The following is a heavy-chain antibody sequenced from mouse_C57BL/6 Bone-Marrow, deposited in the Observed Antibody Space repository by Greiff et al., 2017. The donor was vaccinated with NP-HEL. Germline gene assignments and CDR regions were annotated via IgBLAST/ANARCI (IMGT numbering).Heavy chain of an antibody. CDR1: GFNIKDDY. D-gene: IGHD2-4*01. V-gene: IGHV14-4*01. Sequence: SGAELVRPGASVKLSCTASGFNIKDDYMHWVKQRPEQGLEWIGWIDPENGDTEYASKFQGKATITADTSSNTAYLQLSSLTSEDAAAYYCTVYYDYDVGLSYWGQGTALTVSS. CDR2: IDPENGDT. J-gene: IGHJ2*01. CDR3: TVYYDYDVGLSY.